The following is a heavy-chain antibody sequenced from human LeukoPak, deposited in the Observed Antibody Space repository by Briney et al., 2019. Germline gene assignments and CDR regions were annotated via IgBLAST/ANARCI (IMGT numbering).Heavy chain of an antibody. CDR2: ISGSGGST. CDR3: AIPIVVVPAAKNGHAFDI. CDR1: GFTFSSYA. J-gene: IGHJ3*02. D-gene: IGHD2-2*01. V-gene: IGHV3-23*01. Sequence: GALRLSCAASGFTFSSYAMSWVRQAPGKGLEWVSAISGSGGSTYYADSVKGRFTISRDNSKNTLYLQMNSLRAEDTAVYYCAIPIVVVPAAKNGHAFDIWGQGTMVTVSS.